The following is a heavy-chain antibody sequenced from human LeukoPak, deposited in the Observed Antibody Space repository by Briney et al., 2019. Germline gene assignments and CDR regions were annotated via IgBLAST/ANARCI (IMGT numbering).Heavy chain of an antibody. J-gene: IGHJ6*02. CDR2: INPNSGGT. CDR3: ARGSIVVVVAGDYYYYGMDV. Sequence: ASVKVSCKASGYTFTGYYMHWVRQAPGQGLEWMGRINPNSGGTNYAQKFQGRVTMTGDTSISTAYMELSRLRSDDTAVYYCARGSIVVVVAGDYYYYGMDVWGQGTTVTVSS. V-gene: IGHV1-2*06. CDR1: GYTFTGYY. D-gene: IGHD2-15*01.